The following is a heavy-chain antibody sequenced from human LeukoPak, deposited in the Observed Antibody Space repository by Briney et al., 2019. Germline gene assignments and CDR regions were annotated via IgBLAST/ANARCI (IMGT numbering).Heavy chain of an antibody. Sequence: ASVKVPCKASGYTFTGYYIHRVRQAPGPGLDWMGRINPNNGGTNYAQKFQGRVTMTRDMSMSTAYMELSRLRSDDTAVYYCAGEDNSSGYRPFDIWGQGTMVTVPS. CDR1: GYTFTGYY. D-gene: IGHD3-22*01. J-gene: IGHJ3*02. CDR2: INPNNGGT. CDR3: AGEDNSSGYRPFDI. V-gene: IGHV1-2*06.